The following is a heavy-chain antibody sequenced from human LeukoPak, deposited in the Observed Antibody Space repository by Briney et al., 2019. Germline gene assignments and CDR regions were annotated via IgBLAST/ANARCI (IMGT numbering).Heavy chain of an antibody. CDR1: GYTLTELS. V-gene: IGHV1-24*01. CDR3: AIDGLGFTFFDY. Sequence: GASVKVSCKVSGYTLTELSMHWVRQAPGKGLEWMGGFDPEDGETIYAQKFQGRVTMTEDTSTDTAYMELSSLRSEDTAVYYCAIDGLGFTFFDYWGQGTLVTVSS. J-gene: IGHJ4*02. D-gene: IGHD2/OR15-2a*01. CDR2: FDPEDGET.